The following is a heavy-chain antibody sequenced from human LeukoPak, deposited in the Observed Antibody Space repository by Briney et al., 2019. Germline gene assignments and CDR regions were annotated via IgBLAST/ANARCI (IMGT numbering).Heavy chain of an antibody. CDR2: IYYSGST. CDR1: GGSISSSSYY. D-gene: IGHD3-10*01. CDR3: ARLSLLLWFGELRYNWFDP. Sequence: PSETLSLNCTVSGGSISSSSYYWGWIRQPPGKGLEWIGTIYYSGSTYYNPSLKTRITISVDTSKNQFSLKLTSVTAADTAVYYCARLSLLLWFGELRYNWFDPWGQGTLVTVSS. J-gene: IGHJ5*02. V-gene: IGHV4-39*01.